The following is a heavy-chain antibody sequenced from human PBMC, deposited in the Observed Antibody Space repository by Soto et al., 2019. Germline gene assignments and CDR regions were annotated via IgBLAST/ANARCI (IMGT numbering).Heavy chain of an antibody. Sequence: QVQLVQSGAEVKKPGSSVKVSCKASGGTFSSYAISWVRQAPGQGLEWMGGLIPIFGTANYAQKFQVRVTIGADESLSTAYMEMLSLRPEDTAVYYSALPGRGGAFDIWGQGTMVTVAS. CDR2: LIPIFGTA. D-gene: IGHD3-10*01. CDR3: ALPGRGGAFDI. J-gene: IGHJ3*02. V-gene: IGHV1-69*12. CDR1: GGTFSSYA.